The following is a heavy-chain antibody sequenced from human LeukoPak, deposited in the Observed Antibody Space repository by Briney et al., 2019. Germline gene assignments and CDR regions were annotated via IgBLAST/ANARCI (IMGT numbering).Heavy chain of an antibody. CDR2: INYRGSA. CDR1: GGSINSIDYF. J-gene: IGHJ3*02. CDR3: ARDTVPGDSFDI. Sequence: SQTLSLTCTVSGGSINSIDYFWSWIRQYPGKGLEWIGYINYRGSAYYSPSLKSRLIISINTSDNQFSLKLTSVTAADTAAYYCARDTVPGDSFDIWGPGTMVTVSS. V-gene: IGHV4-31*03.